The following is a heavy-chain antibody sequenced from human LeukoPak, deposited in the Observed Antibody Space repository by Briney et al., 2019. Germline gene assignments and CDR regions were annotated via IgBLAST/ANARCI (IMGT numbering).Heavy chain of an antibody. D-gene: IGHD4-11*01. CDR1: GGSFSGYY. J-gene: IGHJ3*02. CDR3: ARDYNAFDI. CDR2: INHSGST. Sequence: PSGTLSLTCAVYGGSFSGYYWSWIRQPPGKGLEWIGEINHSGSTNYNPSLKSRVTISVDTSKNQFSLKLSSVTAADTAVYYCARDYNAFDIWGQGTMVTVSS. V-gene: IGHV4-34*01.